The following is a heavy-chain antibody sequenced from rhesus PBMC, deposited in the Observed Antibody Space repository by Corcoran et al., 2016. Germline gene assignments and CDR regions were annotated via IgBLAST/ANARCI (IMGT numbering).Heavy chain of an antibody. D-gene: IGHD3-34*01. J-gene: IGHJ4*01. CDR2: IYWDDDK. V-gene: IGHV2-174*01. CDR1: GFSITTSGMG. Sequence: QVTLKVSGPVLVKPTQTLTLTYTFTGFSITTSGMGVGWIRQPPGKALEGLALIYWDDDKRYSPALKCRLTISKDSSKNQVVLTMTNMDPVDTATYYCARAAILAGVFIFGLVYWAQGVLGTVSS. CDR3: ARAAILAGVFIFGLVY.